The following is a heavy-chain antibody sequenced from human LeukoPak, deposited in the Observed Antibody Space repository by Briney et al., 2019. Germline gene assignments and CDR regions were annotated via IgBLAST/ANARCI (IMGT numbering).Heavy chain of an antibody. J-gene: IGHJ6*03. CDR2: INPSGGST. CDR1: GYTFTSYY. V-gene: IGHV1-46*01. D-gene: IGHD3-3*01. CDR3: ARGHRRVTIFGVAPYYYMDV. Sequence: ASVKVSCKASGYTFTSYYMHWVRQAPGQGLEWMGIINPSGGSTSYAQKFQGRVTMTRDTSTSTVYMELSSLRSEDTAVYYCARGHRRVTIFGVAPYYYMDVWGKGTTVTVSS.